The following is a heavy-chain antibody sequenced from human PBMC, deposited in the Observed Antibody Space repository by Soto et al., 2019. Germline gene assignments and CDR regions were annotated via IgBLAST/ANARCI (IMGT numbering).Heavy chain of an antibody. CDR3: ANKLGHSSGWYLGTQGFDY. J-gene: IGHJ4*02. Sequence: GGSLRLSCAASGFTFSSYCISWVRQAPGKGLEWVSAISGSGGSTYYADSVKGRFTITRDNSKNTLYLQMNSLRAEDTAVYYCANKLGHSSGWYLGTQGFDYWGQGTLVTVSS. D-gene: IGHD6-19*01. CDR1: GFTFSSYC. CDR2: ISGSGGST. V-gene: IGHV3-23*01.